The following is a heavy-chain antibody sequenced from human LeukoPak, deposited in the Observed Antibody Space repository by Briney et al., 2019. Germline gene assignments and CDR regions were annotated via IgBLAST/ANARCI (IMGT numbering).Heavy chain of an antibody. CDR1: GFTFGDYA. D-gene: IGHD6-19*01. CDR2: IRGKSYGGAT. CDR3: SRGSGWTDY. Sequence: AGGSLRLSCTTSGFTFGDYAVSWVRQAPGKGLEWVGLIRGKSYGGATGYAASVKGRFTISRDDSKSIAYLQMNSLKTEDTAVYYCSRGSGWTDYWGQGTLVTVSS. V-gene: IGHV3-49*04. J-gene: IGHJ4*02.